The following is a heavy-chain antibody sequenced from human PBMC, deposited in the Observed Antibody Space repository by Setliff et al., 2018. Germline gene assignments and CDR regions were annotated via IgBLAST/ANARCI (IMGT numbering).Heavy chain of an antibody. CDR1: GHSISSGYY. V-gene: IGHV4-38-2*02. D-gene: IGHD1-1*01. J-gene: IGHJ3*02. CDR3: ARDSLTTLRRRSFDI. CDR2: IYRTGTT. Sequence: PSETLSLTCGVSGHSISSGYYWGWIRQPPGKGLEWIGSIYRTGTTHYNPSLKSRVTMSVDTSKNQFSLKLSSVTAADTAVYYCARDSLTTLRRRSFDIWGQGTMVTVSS.